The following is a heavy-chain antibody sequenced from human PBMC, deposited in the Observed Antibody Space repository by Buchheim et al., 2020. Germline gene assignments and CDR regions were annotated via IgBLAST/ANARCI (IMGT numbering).Heavy chain of an antibody. CDR1: GYTFTSYA. D-gene: IGHD2-2*01. V-gene: IGHV1-3*01. CDR3: ARGAVVPAARVGKINLAN. J-gene: IGHJ4*02. CDR2: INAGNGNT. Sequence: QVQLVQSGAEVKKPGASVKVSCKASGYTFTSYAMHWVRQAPGQRLEWMGWINAGNGNTKYSQKFQGRVTITRDTSASTAYMELSSLRSEDTAVYYCARGAVVPAARVGKINLANWGQGTL.